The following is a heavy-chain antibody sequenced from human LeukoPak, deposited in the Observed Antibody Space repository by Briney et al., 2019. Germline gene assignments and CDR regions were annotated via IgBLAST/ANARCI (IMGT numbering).Heavy chain of an antibody. CDR2: IYYSGST. CDR1: GGSISSYY. V-gene: IGHV4-59*08. D-gene: IGHD2-21*02. CDR3: ARRPSAWYCGGDCYSYNWFDP. Sequence: SETLSLTCTVSGGSISSYYWSWIRQPPGKGLEWIGYIYYSGSTNYNPSLKSRVTISVDTSKNQFSLKLSSVTAADTAVYYCARRPSAWYCGGDCYSYNWFDPWGQGTLVTVSS. J-gene: IGHJ5*02.